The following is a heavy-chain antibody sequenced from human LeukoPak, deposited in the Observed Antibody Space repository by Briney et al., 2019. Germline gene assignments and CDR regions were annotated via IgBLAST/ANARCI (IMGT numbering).Heavy chain of an antibody. J-gene: IGHJ6*03. CDR2: ISGSGGST. CDR3: AKQQLVQHYYYMDV. CDR1: GFTFSSYA. Sequence: GGSLRLSCAASGFTFSSYAMSWVRQAPGKGLEWVSAISGSGGSTYYADSVKGRFTISRDNSKNTLYLQMNSLRAEDTAVYYCAKQQLVQHYYYMDVWGKGTTVTVSS. V-gene: IGHV3-23*01. D-gene: IGHD6-13*01.